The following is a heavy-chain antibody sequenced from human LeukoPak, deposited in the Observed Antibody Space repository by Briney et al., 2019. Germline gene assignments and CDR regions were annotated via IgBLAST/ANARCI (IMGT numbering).Heavy chain of an antibody. CDR3: AKGNSIAARSYFDY. Sequence: PGGSLRLSCAASGFTFSSYGMHWVRQAPGKGLEWVAVISYDGSNKYYADSVKGRFTISRDNSKNTLYLQMNSLRAEDTAVYYCAKGNSIAARSYFDYWGQGTLVTVSS. V-gene: IGHV3-30*18. CDR2: ISYDGSNK. D-gene: IGHD6-6*01. CDR1: GFTFSSYG. J-gene: IGHJ4*02.